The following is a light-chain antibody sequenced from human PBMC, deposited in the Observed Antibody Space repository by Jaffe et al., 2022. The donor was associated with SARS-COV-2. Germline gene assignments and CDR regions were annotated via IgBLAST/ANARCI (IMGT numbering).Light chain of an antibody. J-gene: IGLJ2*01. CDR1: NVGTYS. Sequence: SSALTQPPSVSVAPGETARISCGGNNVGTYSVHWYQQKPGQAPVMVIYYNRDRPSGISERFSGSKSENTATLIISRVEAGDEADYHCQVWDSTIDHVVFGGGTRLTVL. CDR2: YNR. CDR3: QVWDSTIDHVV. V-gene: IGLV3-21*04.